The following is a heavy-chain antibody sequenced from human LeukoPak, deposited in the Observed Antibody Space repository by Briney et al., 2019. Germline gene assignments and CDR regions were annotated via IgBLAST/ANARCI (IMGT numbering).Heavy chain of an antibody. J-gene: IGHJ6*02. Sequence: ASVKVSCKASGYTFTSYYMHWVRQAPGQGLEWMGIINPSGGSTSYAQKFQGRVTMTGDTSTSTVYMELSSLRSEDTAVYYCARGGDIVVVPALRGDVWGQGTTVTVSS. CDR3: ARGGDIVVVPALRGDV. V-gene: IGHV1-46*01. D-gene: IGHD2-2*01. CDR2: INPSGGST. CDR1: GYTFTSYY.